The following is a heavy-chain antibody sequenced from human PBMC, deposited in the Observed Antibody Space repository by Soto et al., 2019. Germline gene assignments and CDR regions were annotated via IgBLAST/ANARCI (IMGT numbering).Heavy chain of an antibody. J-gene: IGHJ5*02. Sequence: SETLSLTCTVSGGSISSGDYYWSWIRQPPGKGLEWIGYIYYSGSTYYNPSLKSRVTISVDTSKNQFSLKLSSVTAADTAVYYCATAYYDILTGYPNWFDPWGQGTLVTVSS. CDR2: IYYSGST. CDR1: GGSISSGDYY. V-gene: IGHV4-30-4*01. D-gene: IGHD3-9*01. CDR3: ATAYYDILTGYPNWFDP.